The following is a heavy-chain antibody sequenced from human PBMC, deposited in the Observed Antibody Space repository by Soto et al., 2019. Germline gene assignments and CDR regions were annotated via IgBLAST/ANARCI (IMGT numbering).Heavy chain of an antibody. CDR1: GFTFGNYA. CDR2: LSGSATNT. Sequence: PGGSLRLSCEASGFTFGNYAMTWVRQGPGKGLEWVSALSGSATNTYYADSVKGRFTISRDNSKNSLYLQMNSLRADDTAVYYCARDRGSCSGGTCYGIDFDSWGQGTLVTVS. J-gene: IGHJ4*02. D-gene: IGHD2-15*01. CDR3: ARDRGSCSGGTCYGIDFDS. V-gene: IGHV3-23*01.